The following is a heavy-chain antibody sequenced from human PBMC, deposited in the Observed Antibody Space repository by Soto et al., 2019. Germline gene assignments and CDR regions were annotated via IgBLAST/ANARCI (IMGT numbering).Heavy chain of an antibody. V-gene: IGHV5-51*01. CDR1: GYSFTSYW. J-gene: IGHJ6*02. Sequence: GESLKISCKGSGYSFTSYWIGWVRQMPGKGLEWMGIIYPGDSDTRYSPSFQGQVTISADKSISTAYLQWSSLKASDTAMYYCARQVERGYSYGYVSYYYGMDVWGQGTTVTVSS. D-gene: IGHD5-18*01. CDR2: IYPGDSDT. CDR3: ARQVERGYSYGYVSYYYGMDV.